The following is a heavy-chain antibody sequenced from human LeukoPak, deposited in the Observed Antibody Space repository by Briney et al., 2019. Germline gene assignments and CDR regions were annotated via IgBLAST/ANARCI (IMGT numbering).Heavy chain of an antibody. D-gene: IGHD3-10*01. CDR2: IYYSVST. CDR3: ARDSDGSGSYDY. J-gene: IGHJ4*02. V-gene: IGHV4-59*11. CDR1: GGSISSHY. Sequence: SETLSLTCTVSGGSISSHYWSWIRQPPGKGLEWIGYIYYSVSTNYNPSLKSRVTISVDTSKNQFSLKLSSVTAADTAVYYCARDSDGSGSYDYWGQGTLVTVSS.